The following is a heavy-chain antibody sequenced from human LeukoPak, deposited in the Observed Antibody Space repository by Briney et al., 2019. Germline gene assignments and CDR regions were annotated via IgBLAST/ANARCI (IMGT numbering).Heavy chain of an antibody. D-gene: IGHD3-10*02. J-gene: IGHJ6*04. V-gene: IGHV3-21*01. CDR3: VELGITMIGGV. CDR2: ISSSGSYI. CDR1: AFTFSSYS. Sequence: GGSLRLSCAASAFTFSSYSMNWVRQAPGKGLEWVSSISSSGSYIYYADSVKGRFTISRDNAKNSLYLQMNSLRAEDTAVYYCVELGITMIGGVWGKGTTVTISS.